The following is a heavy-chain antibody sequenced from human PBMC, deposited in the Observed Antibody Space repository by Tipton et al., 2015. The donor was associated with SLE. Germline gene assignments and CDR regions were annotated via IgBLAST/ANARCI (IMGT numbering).Heavy chain of an antibody. CDR3: ATAAAGSKWFDP. V-gene: IGHV3-11*03. CDR1: GFTFSDYY. CDR2: ISSSSYT. Sequence: SLRLSCAASGFTFSDYYMSWIRQAPGKGLEWVSYISSSSYTNYADSVKGRFTIPRDNAKNSLYLQMNSLRAEDTAVYYCATAAAGSKWFDPWGQGTLVTVSS. J-gene: IGHJ5*02. D-gene: IGHD6-13*01.